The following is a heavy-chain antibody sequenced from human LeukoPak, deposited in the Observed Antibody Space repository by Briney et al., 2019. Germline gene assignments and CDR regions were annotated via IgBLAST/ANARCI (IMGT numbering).Heavy chain of an antibody. CDR1: GYSFTNYW. V-gene: IGHV5-51*01. CDR3: ARRVQAGTNWFDP. J-gene: IGHJ5*02. Sequence: GESLKISCKGSGYSFTNYWIGWVRQMPGKGLEWMGIIYPGDSDTRYSPSFQGQVTISADKSISTAYLQWTSLKASDTAMYYCARRVQAGTNWFDPWGQGTLVTVSS. D-gene: IGHD3-10*01. CDR2: IYPGDSDT.